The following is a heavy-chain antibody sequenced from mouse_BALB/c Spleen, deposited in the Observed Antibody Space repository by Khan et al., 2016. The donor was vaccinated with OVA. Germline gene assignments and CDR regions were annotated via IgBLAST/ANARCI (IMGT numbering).Heavy chain of an antibody. CDR1: GYTFTTYG. CDR3: ARGWDSGTMDY. Sequence: QIQLVQSGPELKKPGVTVKISCKASGYTFTTYGMNWVKQAPGKGLKWMGWINTYTGEPTYVDDFKGRFAFSLETSANTAYLQINNLKNEDTATYFGARGWDSGTMDYWGQGTSVTVSS. J-gene: IGHJ4*01. V-gene: IGHV9-3-1*01. CDR2: INTYTGEP. D-gene: IGHD4-1*01.